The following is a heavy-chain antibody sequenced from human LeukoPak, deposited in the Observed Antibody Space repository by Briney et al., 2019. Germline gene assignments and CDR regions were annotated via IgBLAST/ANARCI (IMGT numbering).Heavy chain of an antibody. J-gene: IGHJ4*02. Sequence: GGSLRLSCAASGFTFSSYSMNWVRQAPGKGLNWVSYISSSSSTIYYADSVKGRFTISRDNAKNSLYLHMNSLRDEDTAVYFCARGPPDGSGSYYPGDYWGQGTLVTVSS. V-gene: IGHV3-48*02. D-gene: IGHD3-10*01. CDR3: ARGPPDGSGSYYPGDY. CDR1: GFTFSSYS. CDR2: ISSSSSTI.